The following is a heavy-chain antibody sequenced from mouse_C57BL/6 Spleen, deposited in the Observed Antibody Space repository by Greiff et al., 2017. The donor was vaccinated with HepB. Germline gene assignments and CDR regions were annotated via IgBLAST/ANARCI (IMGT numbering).Heavy chain of an antibody. J-gene: IGHJ2*01. V-gene: IGHV5-6*02. Sequence: EVKLVESGGDLVKPGGSLKLSCAASGFTFSSYGMSWVRQTPDKRLEWVATISSGGSYTYYPDSVKGRFTISRDNAKNTLYLQMSSLKSEDTAMYYCARPGDWEDYFDYWGQGTTLTVSS. D-gene: IGHD4-1*01. CDR1: GFTFSSYG. CDR2: ISSGGSYT. CDR3: ARPGDWEDYFDY.